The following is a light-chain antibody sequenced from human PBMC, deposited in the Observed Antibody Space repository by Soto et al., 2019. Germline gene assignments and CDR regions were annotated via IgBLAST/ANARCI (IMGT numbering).Light chain of an antibody. CDR2: DDS. V-gene: IGLV3-21*02. Sequence: YELTQSPSVSVAPGQTARITCGGNNIGTKSVHWFQQRPGRAPVLVVFDDSDRPSGIPERFSGSKSGSTATLTITRVEAGDEADYYCQVWDSSLLHHVFGTGTKVTVL. CDR1: NIGTKS. CDR3: QVWDSSLLHHV. J-gene: IGLJ1*01.